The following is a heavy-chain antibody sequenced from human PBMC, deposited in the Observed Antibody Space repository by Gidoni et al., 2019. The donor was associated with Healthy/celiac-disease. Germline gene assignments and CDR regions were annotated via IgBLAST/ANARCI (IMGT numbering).Heavy chain of an antibody. CDR1: GFTFSSYS. J-gene: IGHJ6*02. CDR2: ISSSSSYI. Sequence: EVQLVESGGGLVKPGGSLRLSCAASGFTFSSYSMNWVRHAPGKGLEWVSSISSSSSYIYYADSVKGRFTISRDNAKNSLYLQMNSLRAEDTAVYYCAREWGGYYYDSSGYYSLYYYYGMDVWGQGTTVTVSS. V-gene: IGHV3-21*01. D-gene: IGHD3-22*01. CDR3: AREWGGYYYDSSGYYSLYYYYGMDV.